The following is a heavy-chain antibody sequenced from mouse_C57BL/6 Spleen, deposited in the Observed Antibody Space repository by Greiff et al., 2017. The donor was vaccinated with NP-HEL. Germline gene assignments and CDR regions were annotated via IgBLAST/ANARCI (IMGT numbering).Heavy chain of an antibody. Sequence: QVQLRKTGAGLGKPGASVKLSCKASGYTFTSYWMHWVKQRPGQGLEWIGMIHPNSGSTNYNEKFKSKATLTVDKSSSTAYMQLSSLTSEDSAVYYCARPSVYDGYAMDYWGQGTSVTVSS. CDR2: IHPNSGST. J-gene: IGHJ4*01. CDR1: GYTFTSYW. V-gene: IGHV1-64*01. CDR3: ARPSVYDGYAMDY. D-gene: IGHD1-1*01.